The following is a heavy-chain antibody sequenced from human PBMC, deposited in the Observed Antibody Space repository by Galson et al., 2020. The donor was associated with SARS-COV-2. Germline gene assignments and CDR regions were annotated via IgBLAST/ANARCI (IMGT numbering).Heavy chain of an antibody. CDR2: IYPGDSDT. Sequence: GESLKISCKGSGYTFNNYWIAWVRQKPGKGLEWMGIIYPGDSDTRYSPSFQGQVSISVDKSISTAYLQWSSLQASATAMYYCARHMAHYYVSDKYYWTGLNDPVDMWGQGTMVTVSS. J-gene: IGHJ3*02. D-gene: IGHD3-10*01. CDR1: GYTFNNYW. V-gene: IGHV5-51*01. CDR3: ARHMAHYYVSDKYYWTGLNDPVDM.